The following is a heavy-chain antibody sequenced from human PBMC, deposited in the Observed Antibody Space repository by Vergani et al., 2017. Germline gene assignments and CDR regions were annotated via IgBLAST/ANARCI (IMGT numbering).Heavy chain of an antibody. CDR2: IIPIFGTA. V-gene: IGHV1-69*01. J-gene: IGHJ6*03. D-gene: IGHD4-11*01. CDR3: ARTTVTTSHYYYYYMDV. CDR1: GGTFSSYA. Sequence: QVQLVQSGAEVKKPGSSVKVSCKASGGTFSSYAISWVRQAPGQGLEWMGGIIPIFGTANYAQKFQGRVTITADESTSTAHMELSSLRSEDTAMYYCARTTVTTSHYYYYYMDVWGKGTTVTVSS.